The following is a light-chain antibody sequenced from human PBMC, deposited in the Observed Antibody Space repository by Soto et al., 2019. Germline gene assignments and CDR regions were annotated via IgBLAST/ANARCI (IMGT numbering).Light chain of an antibody. CDR2: RSD. J-gene: IGLJ2*01. CDR1: SSNIGSNH. V-gene: IGLV1-44*01. Sequence: QSVLTQSPSASGTPGQRVIIARSGSSSNIGSNHVNWYRHLPGAAPKLLIFRSDQRPSGVPDRFSGSKSGTTASLAINGLQSGDEADYYCAAWDDSRYGVVFGGGTQLTVL. CDR3: AAWDDSRYGVV.